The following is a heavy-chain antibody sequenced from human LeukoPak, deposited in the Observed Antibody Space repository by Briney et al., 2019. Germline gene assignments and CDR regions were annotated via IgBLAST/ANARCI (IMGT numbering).Heavy chain of an antibody. V-gene: IGHV4-34*01. CDR1: GGSFSGYY. CDR2: INHSGST. CDR3: ASIIAARPDY. D-gene: IGHD6-6*01. J-gene: IGHJ4*02. Sequence: SETLSLTCAVYGGSFSGYYWSWIRQPPGKGLEWIGEINHSGSTNYNPSLKSRVTISVDTSKNQFSLKLSSVTAADTAVYYCASIIAARPDYWGQGTLVTVSS.